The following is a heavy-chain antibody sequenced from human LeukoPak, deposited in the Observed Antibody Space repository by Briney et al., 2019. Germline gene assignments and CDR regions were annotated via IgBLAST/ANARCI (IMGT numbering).Heavy chain of an antibody. CDR3: AREGLAAACSIDY. Sequence: ASVKVSCKASGYTFTSYYMRWVRQAPGQGLEWMGIINPSGGSTIYEQNFQGRVTVTRDTSTSTVYMEVSSLRSEDTALYYCAREGLAAACSIDYWGQGTLVTVSS. V-gene: IGHV1-46*01. D-gene: IGHD6-13*01. J-gene: IGHJ4*02. CDR1: GYTFTSYY. CDR2: INPSGGST.